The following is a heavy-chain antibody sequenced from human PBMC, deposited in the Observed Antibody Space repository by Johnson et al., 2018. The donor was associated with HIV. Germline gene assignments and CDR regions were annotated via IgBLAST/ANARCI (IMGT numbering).Heavy chain of an antibody. Sequence: VQLVESGGVVVQPGGSLRLSCAASGFTFDDYAMHWVRQAPGKGLEWVSLISWDGGSTYYADSVKGRFTISRDNAKNSLYLHMNTLRAEDTALYYCARVVSVAVAGSRQGAVGAFDMWGQGTMVTVSS. J-gene: IGHJ3*02. CDR3: ARVVSVAVAGSRQGAVGAFDM. V-gene: IGHV3-43D*04. D-gene: IGHD6-19*01. CDR2: ISWDGGST. CDR1: GFTFDDYA.